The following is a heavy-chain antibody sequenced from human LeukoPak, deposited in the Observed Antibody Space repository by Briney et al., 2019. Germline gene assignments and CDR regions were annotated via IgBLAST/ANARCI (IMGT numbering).Heavy chain of an antibody. Sequence: SETLSLTCTVSGGSISGFYWSWIRQPAGKGLEWLGRIYSSGNTNYNPSLKSRVTLSVDTSKNQFSLRLSSVTAADTAIYYCARDLSIPVAGQFDFWGQGTLVTVSS. V-gene: IGHV4-4*07. D-gene: IGHD6-19*01. J-gene: IGHJ4*02. CDR1: GGSISGFY. CDR2: IYSSGNT. CDR3: ARDLSIPVAGQFDF.